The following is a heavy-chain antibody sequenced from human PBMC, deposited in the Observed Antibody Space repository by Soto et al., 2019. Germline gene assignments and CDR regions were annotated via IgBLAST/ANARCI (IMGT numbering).Heavy chain of an antibody. CDR1: GYSFTSYG. CDR2: ISAYNGNT. D-gene: IGHD6-19*01. Sequence: QVQLVQSGAEVKKPGASVKVSCKASGYSFTSYGISWVRQAPGQGLEWMGWISAYNGNTKYAQKLPGRITMTTATAKSTAYMRLRSMRSADTAVYYCARYLAVAVIDYLGQGPLVTVSS. J-gene: IGHJ4*02. V-gene: IGHV1-18*01. CDR3: ARYLAVAVIDY.